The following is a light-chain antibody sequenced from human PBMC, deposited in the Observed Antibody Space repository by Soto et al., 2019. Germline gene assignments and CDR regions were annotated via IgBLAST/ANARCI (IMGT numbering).Light chain of an antibody. J-gene: IGKJ4*01. V-gene: IGKV3-15*01. CDR2: GAS. Sequence: EIVMTQSPATLSVSPGERATLSCRASQSVSSNLAWYQQKPGQTPRLLIYGASTRATGIPARFSGSGSGTEFTRTISSLPSEDFAVYYCQQYNNGPLTFGGGTKVEIK. CDR1: QSVSSN. CDR3: QQYNNGPLT.